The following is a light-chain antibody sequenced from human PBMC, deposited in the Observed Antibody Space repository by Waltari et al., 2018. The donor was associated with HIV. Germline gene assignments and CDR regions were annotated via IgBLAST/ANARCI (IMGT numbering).Light chain of an antibody. J-gene: IGKJ1*01. CDR1: KRVLYSSNNKNY. CDR3: QQYYSTPRT. CDR2: WAS. Sequence: DIVMTKSPDSLVVSLGERATINCKSSKRVLYSSNNKNYLAWYQQKPGQPPKLLIYWASTRESGVPDRFSGSGSGTDFTLTISRLQAEDVAVYYCQQYYSTPRTFGQGTKVEIK. V-gene: IGKV4-1*01.